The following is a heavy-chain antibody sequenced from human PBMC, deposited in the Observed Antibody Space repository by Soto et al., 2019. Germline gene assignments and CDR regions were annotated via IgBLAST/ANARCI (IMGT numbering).Heavy chain of an antibody. J-gene: IGHJ4*02. V-gene: IGHV3-66*01. CDR2: IYSGGET. CDR1: GVTVSNHY. Sequence: EVQLVESGGGLVQPGGSLSLSCAASGVTVSNHYMTWVRQAPGKGLELVSLIYSGGETYYADSVKGRFTISRDSAKNTLYLQMNSLRAEDTAVSYCARNLPETTLVYWGQGTLVPGYS. D-gene: IGHD4-17*01. CDR3: ARNLPETTLVY.